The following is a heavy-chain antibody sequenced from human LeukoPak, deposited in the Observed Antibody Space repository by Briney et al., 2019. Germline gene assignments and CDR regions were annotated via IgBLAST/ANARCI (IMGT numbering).Heavy chain of an antibody. V-gene: IGHV4-59*08. CDR2: ISYSGST. J-gene: IGHJ4*02. D-gene: IGHD6-19*01. CDR1: GGSISSYY. CDR3: ARHIDNGWYAF. Sequence: PSETLSLTCTVSGGSISSYYWSWIRQPPGRGLEWIGYISYSGSTNCNPSLKGRVTMSVDRSRNQFSLKLNSVTAADTAVYYCARHIDNGWYAFWGQGTLVTVSS.